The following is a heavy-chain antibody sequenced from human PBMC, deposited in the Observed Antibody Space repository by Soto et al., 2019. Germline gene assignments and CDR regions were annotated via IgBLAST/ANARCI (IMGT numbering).Heavy chain of an antibody. CDR1: GFTFSSYA. Sequence: EVQLLESGGGLVQPGGSLRLSCAASGFTFSSYAMSWVRQAPGKGLEWVARIKSESDGGALDYAAPVKGRFGVSRDDSRNTLFLQMNSLRDDDTGVYYCTTDRRQLAQFDNWGQGTLVSVSS. D-gene: IGHD6-6*01. CDR2: IKSESDGGAL. V-gene: IGHV3-15*01. CDR3: TTDRRQLAQFDN. J-gene: IGHJ4*02.